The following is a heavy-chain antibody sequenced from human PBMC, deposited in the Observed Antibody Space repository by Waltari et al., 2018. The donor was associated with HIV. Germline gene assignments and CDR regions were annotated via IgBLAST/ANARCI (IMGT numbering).Heavy chain of an antibody. CDR1: GFSVSRYW. D-gene: IGHD3-10*02. J-gene: IGHJ4*02. CDR2: INPDGNTI. CDR3: VKDMFGEYDY. V-gene: IGHV3-74*01. Sequence: VQSGGGLVQPGGSRRLSCAASGFSVSRYWMHWVRQIPGQGLVWVSRINPDGNTINYADSVRGRFTISRDYAKNTLYLQMNSLRDEDTAMYYCVKDMFGEYDYWGQGTLVTVSS.